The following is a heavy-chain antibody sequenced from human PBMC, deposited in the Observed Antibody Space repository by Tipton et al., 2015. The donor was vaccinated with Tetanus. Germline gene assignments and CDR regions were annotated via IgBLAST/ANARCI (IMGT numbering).Heavy chain of an antibody. CDR2: ISNSGTFI. V-gene: IGHV3-21*01. Sequence: GSLRLSCAASGFTFSSHAMNWVRQAPGKGLEWVSCISNSGTFIYYADSVRGRFTISRDNAKNSLYLQVNSLRAEDTAVYYCARGPSYYDTSGYYEKGRFDYWGQGILVTVSS. CDR3: ARGPSYYDTSGYYEKGRFDY. D-gene: IGHD3-22*01. CDR1: GFTFSSHA. J-gene: IGHJ4*02.